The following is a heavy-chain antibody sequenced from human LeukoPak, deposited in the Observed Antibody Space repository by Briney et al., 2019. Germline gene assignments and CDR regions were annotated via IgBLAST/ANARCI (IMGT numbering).Heavy chain of an antibody. D-gene: IGHD2-21*02. Sequence: SETLSLTCTVSGGSISSYYWSWIRQPAGKGLEWIGEINHSGSTNYNPSHKSRVTISVDTSKNQFSLKLSSVTAADTAVYYCATEGCGGDCYSYKFDYWGQGTLVTVSS. CDR3: ATEGCGGDCYSYKFDY. CDR2: INHSGST. J-gene: IGHJ4*02. CDR1: GGSISSYY. V-gene: IGHV4-59*12.